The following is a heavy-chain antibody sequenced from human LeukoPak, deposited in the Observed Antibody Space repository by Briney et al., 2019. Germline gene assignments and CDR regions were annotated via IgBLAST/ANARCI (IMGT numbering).Heavy chain of an antibody. CDR3: ARGPRLENWFDP. V-gene: IGHV1-46*01. CDR2: INPSGGDT. Sequence: GASLKVSCKASENTFGKYYAHWVRQAPGEGLEWMGRINPSGGDTAYAQKFQGRVTMTRDTSTSTVYMEVSTLRPDDTAVYYCARGPRLENWFDPWGQGTPVTVSS. J-gene: IGHJ5*02. CDR1: ENTFGKYY.